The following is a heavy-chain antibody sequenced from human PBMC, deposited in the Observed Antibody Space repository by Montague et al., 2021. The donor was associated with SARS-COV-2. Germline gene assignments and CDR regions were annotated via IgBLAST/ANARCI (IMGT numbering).Heavy chain of an antibody. CDR2: IDHSGNT. V-gene: IGHV4-34*01. D-gene: IGHD3-3*01. J-gene: IGHJ6*02. CDR3: ARDQTDLERIWYGLDV. CDR1: GGSFSTYY. Sequence: SETLSLTCAVYGGSFSTYYWAWIRQSPGKGLEWIGNIDHSGNTNYNPSLKSRVPISIDTSSSQFSLYLNSVTAADAAAYYCARDQTDLERIWYGLDVWGPGTTVTVSS.